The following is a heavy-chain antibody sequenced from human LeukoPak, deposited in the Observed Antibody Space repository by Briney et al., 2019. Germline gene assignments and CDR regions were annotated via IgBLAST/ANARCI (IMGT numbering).Heavy chain of an antibody. CDR2: IYPGDSDT. D-gene: IGHD2-2*01. J-gene: IGHJ4*02. CDR3: ARTALYCSSTSCYAADFDY. V-gene: IGHV5-51*01. Sequence: GESLKISCKGSGYSFTNYWIGWVRQMPGKGLEWMGIIYPGDSDTRYSPSFQGQVTISADKSISTAYLQWSSLKASDTAMYYCARTALYCSSTSCYAADFDYWGQGTLVTVSS. CDR1: GYSFTNYW.